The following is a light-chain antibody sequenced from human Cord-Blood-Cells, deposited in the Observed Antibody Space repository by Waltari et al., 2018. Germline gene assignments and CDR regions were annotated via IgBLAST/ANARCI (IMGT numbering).Light chain of an antibody. CDR3: QQRSNWPPGWT. V-gene: IGKV3-11*01. Sequence: EIVLTQSPATLSLSPGERATFSSRASQSVSSYLAWYQQKPGQAPRLLIYDASNRATGIPARFSGSGSGTDFTLTISSLEPEDFAVYYCQQRSNWPPGWTFGQGTKVEIK. CDR1: QSVSSY. CDR2: DAS. J-gene: IGKJ1*01.